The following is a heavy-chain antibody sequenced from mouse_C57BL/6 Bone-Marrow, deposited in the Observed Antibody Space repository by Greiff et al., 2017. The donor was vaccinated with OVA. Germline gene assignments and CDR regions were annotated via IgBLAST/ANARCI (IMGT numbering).Heavy chain of an antibody. CDR2: INPSSGYT. CDR3: ARSEYGNYDAY. J-gene: IGHJ3*01. D-gene: IGHD2-10*02. V-gene: IGHV1-4*01. Sequence: QVQLQQSGAELARPGASVKMSCKASGYTFTSYTMHWVKQRPGQGLEWIGYINPSSGYTNYNQKFKDKATLTADKSSSTAYMQLSSLTSEDSAVYYCARSEYGNYDAYWGQGTLVTVSA. CDR1: GYTFTSYT.